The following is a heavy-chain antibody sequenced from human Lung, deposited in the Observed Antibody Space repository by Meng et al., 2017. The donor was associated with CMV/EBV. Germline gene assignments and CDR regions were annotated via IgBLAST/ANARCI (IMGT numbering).Heavy chain of an antibody. Sequence: GESLKISCAASGFTFRRYDMHWVRQAPGKGLGGVAFILYDGSIKYYADSVKGRFTISRDNSKNTVYLQMNSLRIEDTAMYYCAKILVGASPDDAFDIWGQGTMVTVPS. V-gene: IGHV3-30*02. J-gene: IGHJ3*02. CDR1: GFTFRRYD. D-gene: IGHD1-26*01. CDR2: ILYDGSIK. CDR3: AKILVGASPDDAFDI.